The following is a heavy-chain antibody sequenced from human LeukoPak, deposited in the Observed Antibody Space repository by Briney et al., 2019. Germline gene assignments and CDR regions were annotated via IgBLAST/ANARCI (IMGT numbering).Heavy chain of an antibody. CDR1: GVTFSSYA. J-gene: IGHJ4*02. D-gene: IGHD1-26*01. CDR2: ISSDGSER. V-gene: IGHV3-30*04. CDR3: ARGGTGSYWLYFDY. Sequence: GGSLRLSCAASGVTFSSYAMHWVRQAPGKGLEWVAVISSDGSERYYADSVKGRFTISRDNSKNTLYLQRNSLRAEDTAVYYCARGGTGSYWLYFDYWGQGTLVTVSS.